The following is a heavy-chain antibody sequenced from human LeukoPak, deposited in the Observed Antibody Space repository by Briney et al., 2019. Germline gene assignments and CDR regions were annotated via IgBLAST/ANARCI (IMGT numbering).Heavy chain of an antibody. CDR2: ISYDGSNK. D-gene: IGHD3-10*01. V-gene: IGHV3-30-3*01. Sequence: RTGGSLRLSCAASGFTFSSYAMHWVRQAPGKGLEWVAVISYDGSNKYHADSVKGRFTISRDNSKNTLYLQMNSLRAEDTAVYYCAKGLWFGDYWGQGTLVTVSS. CDR1: GFTFSSYA. CDR3: AKGLWFGDY. J-gene: IGHJ4*02.